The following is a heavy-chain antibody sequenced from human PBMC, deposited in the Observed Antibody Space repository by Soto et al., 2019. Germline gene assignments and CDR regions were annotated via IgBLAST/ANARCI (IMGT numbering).Heavy chain of an antibody. CDR2: IYYSGST. D-gene: IGHD3-9*01. Sequence: SETLSLTCTVSGGSISSGGYYWSWIRQHPGKGLEWIGYIYYSGSTYYNPSLKSRVTISVDTSKNQFSLKLSSVTAADTAVYYCARQPGYDILTGYYQNYYYYGMDVWGQGTTVTVSS. CDR3: ARQPGYDILTGYYQNYYYYGMDV. CDR1: GGSISSGGYY. J-gene: IGHJ6*02. V-gene: IGHV4-31*03.